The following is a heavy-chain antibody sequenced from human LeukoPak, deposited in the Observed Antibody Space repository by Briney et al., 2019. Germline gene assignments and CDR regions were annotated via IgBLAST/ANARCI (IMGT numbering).Heavy chain of an antibody. CDR1: GYTFTSYD. J-gene: IGHJ6*02. Sequence: GASVKVSCKASGYTFTSYDINWVRQATGQGLEWMGWMNPNSGNTGYAQKFQGRVTMTRDTSISTAYMELSRLRSDDTAVYYCAITRVVVTAILDYYYGMDVWGQGTTVTVSS. CDR2: MNPNSGNT. CDR3: AITRVVVTAILDYYYGMDV. V-gene: IGHV1-8*01. D-gene: IGHD2-21*02.